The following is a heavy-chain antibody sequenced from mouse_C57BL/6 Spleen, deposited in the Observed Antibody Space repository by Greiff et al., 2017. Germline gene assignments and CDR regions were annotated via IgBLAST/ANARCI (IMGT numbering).Heavy chain of an antibody. D-gene: IGHD2-3*01. V-gene: IGHV1-82*01. CDR2: IYPGDGDT. J-gene: IGHJ2*01. CDR3: ASAGIYDGYYDY. CDR1: GYAFSSSW. Sequence: QVQLKQSGPELVKPGASVKISCKASGYAFSSSWMNWVKQRPGKGLEWIGRIYPGDGDTNYNGKFKGKATLTADKSSSTAYMQLSRLTSEDSAVYFCASAGIYDGYYDYWGQGTTLTVSS.